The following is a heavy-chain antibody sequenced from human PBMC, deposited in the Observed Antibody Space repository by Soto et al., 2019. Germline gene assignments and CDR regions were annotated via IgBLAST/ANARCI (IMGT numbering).Heavy chain of an antibody. CDR2: IYHSGST. V-gene: IGHV4-38-2*01. J-gene: IGHJ2*01. Sequence: ETLSLTCAVSGYSISSGYYWGWIRQPPGKGLEWIGSIYHSGSTYYNPSLKSRVTISVDTSKNQFSLKLSSVTAADTAVYYCARAGKQLVPWYFDLWGRGTLVTVSS. CDR3: ARAGKQLVPWYFDL. CDR1: GYSISSGYY. D-gene: IGHD6-6*01.